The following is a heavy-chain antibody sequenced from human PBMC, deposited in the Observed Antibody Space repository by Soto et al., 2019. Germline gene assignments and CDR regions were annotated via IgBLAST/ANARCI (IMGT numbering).Heavy chain of an antibody. D-gene: IGHD2-8*01. Sequence: QLQLQESGPGLVTPSETLSLPCTVSGGSVNTGSYYWGWIRQLPWKGLEWIGGIYYSGSTHYSLSPKRRVKISVDTSKNQFSLNLTSVTAADAAVYYCASLALPHTNDPDYWGQGALLTVSS. CDR3: ASLALPHTNDPDY. V-gene: IGHV4-39*01. CDR1: GGSVNTGSYY. CDR2: IYYSGST. J-gene: IGHJ4*02.